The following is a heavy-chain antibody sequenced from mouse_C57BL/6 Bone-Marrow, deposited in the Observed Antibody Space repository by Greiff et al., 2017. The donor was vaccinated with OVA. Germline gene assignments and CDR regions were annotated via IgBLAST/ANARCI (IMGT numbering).Heavy chain of an antibody. J-gene: IGHJ3*01. V-gene: IGHV1-69*01. CDR3: AREILYYYGSSPFAY. Sequence: QVQLQQSGAELVMPGASVKLSCKASGYTFTSYWMHWVKQRPGQGLEWIGEIDPSDSYTNYNQKFKGKSTLTVDKSSSTAYMQLSSLTSEDSAVYYCAREILYYYGSSPFAYWGQGTLVTVSA. D-gene: IGHD1-1*01. CDR1: GYTFTSYW. CDR2: IDPSDSYT.